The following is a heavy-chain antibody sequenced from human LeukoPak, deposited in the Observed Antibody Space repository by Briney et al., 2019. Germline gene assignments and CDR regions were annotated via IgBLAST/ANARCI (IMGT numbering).Heavy chain of an antibody. CDR3: AREGLSSSWSRGETRTYYFDY. CDR1: GFIFSDYY. Sequence: GGSLRLSCAASGFIFSDYYMSWVRQAPGKGLEWVSVIYSGGSTYYADSVKGRFTISRDNSKNTLYLQMNSLRAEDTAVYYCAREGLSSSWSRGETRTYYFDYWGQGTLVTVSS. J-gene: IGHJ4*02. V-gene: IGHV3-53*01. D-gene: IGHD6-13*01. CDR2: IYSGGST.